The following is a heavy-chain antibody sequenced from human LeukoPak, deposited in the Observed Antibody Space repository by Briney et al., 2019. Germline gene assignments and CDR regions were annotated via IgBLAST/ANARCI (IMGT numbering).Heavy chain of an antibody. CDR2: IIPIFGTA. D-gene: IGHD1-26*01. Sequence: VAPVKVSCKASGGTFSSYAISWVRQAPGQGLEWMGGIIPIFGTANYAQKFQGGVTITADESTSTAYMELSSLRSEDTAVYYCATPEGGALDAFDIWGQGTMVTVSS. CDR1: GGTFSSYA. CDR3: ATPEGGALDAFDI. J-gene: IGHJ3*02. V-gene: IGHV1-69*13.